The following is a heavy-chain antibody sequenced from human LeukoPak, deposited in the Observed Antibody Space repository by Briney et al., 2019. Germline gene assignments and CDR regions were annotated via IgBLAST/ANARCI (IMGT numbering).Heavy chain of an antibody. CDR3: ARGTLWPGSFDI. Sequence: SETLSLTCAVYGGSFSGYYWSWIRQPPGKGLEWIGEINHSGSTNYNPSLKSRVTISVDTSKNQFSLKLSSVTAADTAVYYCARGTLWPGSFDIWGQGTVVTVSS. J-gene: IGHJ3*02. CDR2: INHSGST. CDR1: GGSFSGYY. V-gene: IGHV4-34*01. D-gene: IGHD5-18*01.